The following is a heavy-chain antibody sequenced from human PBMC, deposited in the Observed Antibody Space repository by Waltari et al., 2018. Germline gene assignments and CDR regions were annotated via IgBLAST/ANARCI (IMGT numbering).Heavy chain of an antibody. J-gene: IGHJ3*02. CDR3: ARDVAAAGNAFDI. V-gene: IGHV3-33*01. Sequence: QVQLVESGGGVVQPGRSLRLSCAASGFTFSSYGMHWVRQAPGKWLEWVAFIWYDGSNKYYADSVKGRFTISRDNSKNTLYLQMNSLRAEDTAVYYCARDVAAAGNAFDIWGQGTMVTVSS. D-gene: IGHD6-13*01. CDR1: GFTFSSYG. CDR2: IWYDGSNK.